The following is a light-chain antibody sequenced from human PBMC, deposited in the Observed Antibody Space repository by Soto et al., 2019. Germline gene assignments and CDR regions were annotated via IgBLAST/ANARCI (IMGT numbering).Light chain of an antibody. J-gene: IGKJ4*01. CDR3: QQHSNWPLT. CDR2: DAS. Sequence: EIVLTQSPATLSLSPGERATLSCRASQSLSSQLAWYQQKPGQAPRLLIHDASNRATGIPARCSGSGSATDFTLAISSLEPEDFAVYYCQQHSNWPLTFGGGTKVDIK. CDR1: QSLSSQ. V-gene: IGKV3-11*01.